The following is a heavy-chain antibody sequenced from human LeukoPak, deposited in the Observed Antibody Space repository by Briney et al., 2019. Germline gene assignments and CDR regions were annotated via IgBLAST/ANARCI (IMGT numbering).Heavy chain of an antibody. CDR2: ISGSGGST. CDR3: AKVAVDTAMLTVLLITTYFDY. V-gene: IGHV3-23*01. Sequence: GGSLRLSCAASGFTVSSNYMSRVRQAPGKGLEWVSTISGSGGSTHYADFVKGWFTISRDNSKNTLYLQMNSLRADDTAAYYCAKVAVDTAMLTVLLITTYFDYWGQGTLVTVSS. J-gene: IGHJ4*02. D-gene: IGHD5-18*01. CDR1: GFTVSSNY.